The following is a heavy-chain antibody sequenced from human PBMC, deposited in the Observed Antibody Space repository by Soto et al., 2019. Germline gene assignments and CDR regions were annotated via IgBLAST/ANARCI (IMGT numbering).Heavy chain of an antibody. CDR2: HTGNGGTT. D-gene: IGHD2-2*01. Sequence: EVKLWESGGGLVLPGGSLRLSCEASGFTFSSFGMRWVRQAPGKGLEWVSGHTGNGGTTYYADSVKGRFTISRDNSKNTLSLQMNSLRVDDTAVYYCARGGQYQQPYQFDFWGQGTLVTVSS. CDR1: GFTFSSFG. J-gene: IGHJ4*02. V-gene: IGHV3-23*01. CDR3: ARGGQYQQPYQFDF.